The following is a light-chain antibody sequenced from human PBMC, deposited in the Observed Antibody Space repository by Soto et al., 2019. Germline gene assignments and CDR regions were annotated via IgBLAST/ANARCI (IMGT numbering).Light chain of an antibody. CDR3: NSYAGANNCSVV. V-gene: IGLV2-8*01. CDR1: SSDVGDYDY. J-gene: IGLJ2*01. Sequence: QSALTQPPSASGSPGQSVIISCTGTSSDVGDYDYVSWYQQYPGKAPKLMIYEVNKRPSGVADRFSGSKSGNTASLTVSGFQAEDEAEYYCNSYAGANNCSVVFGGGTKVTVL. CDR2: EVN.